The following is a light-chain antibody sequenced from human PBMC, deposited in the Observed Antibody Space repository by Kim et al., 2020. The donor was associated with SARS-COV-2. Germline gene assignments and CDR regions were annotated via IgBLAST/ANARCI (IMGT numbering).Light chain of an antibody. J-gene: IGLJ1*01. V-gene: IGLV2-8*01. Sequence: SVTISCTGTSSDVGGYNYVSWHQQHPGKAPKRMIYDVNKRPSGVPDRFSGSKSGNTASLTVSGLRAEDEADYYCSSYAGVNTFYVFGTGTKVTVL. CDR1: SSDVGGYNY. CDR2: DVN. CDR3: SSYAGVNTFYV.